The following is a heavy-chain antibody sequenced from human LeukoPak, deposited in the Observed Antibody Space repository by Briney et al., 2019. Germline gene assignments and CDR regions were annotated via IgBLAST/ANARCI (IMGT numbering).Heavy chain of an antibody. J-gene: IGHJ4*02. Sequence: SETLSLTCTVSGGSISSSSYYWGWIRQPAGKGLEWIGRIYTSGSTNYNPSLKSRVTISVDTSKNQFSLKLSSVTAADTAVYYCAREWGQWLVTYFDYWGQGTLVTVSS. CDR2: IYTSGST. CDR3: AREWGQWLVTYFDY. V-gene: IGHV4-61*02. D-gene: IGHD6-19*01. CDR1: GGSISSSSYY.